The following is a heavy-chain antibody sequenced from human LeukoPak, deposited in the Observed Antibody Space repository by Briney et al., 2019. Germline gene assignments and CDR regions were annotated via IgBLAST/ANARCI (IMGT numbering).Heavy chain of an antibody. V-gene: IGHV3-30*02. CDR3: AKDRGYSGSYLDY. CDR1: GFTFSSYG. D-gene: IGHD1-26*01. CDR2: IRYDGSNK. J-gene: IGHJ4*02. Sequence: PGGSLRLSCAPSGFTFSSYGMHWVRQAPGKGLEWVAFIRYDGSNKYYADSVKGRFTISRDNSKNTLYLQMNSLRAEDTAVYYCAKDRGYSGSYLDYWGQVTLVTVSS.